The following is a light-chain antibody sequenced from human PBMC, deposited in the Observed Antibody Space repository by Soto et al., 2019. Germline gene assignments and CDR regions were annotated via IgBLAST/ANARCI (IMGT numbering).Light chain of an antibody. J-gene: IGKJ5*01. CDR2: AAS. Sequence: DIQMSQSPSSLSASVGDRVTITCRAAESISRHVNWYQQKPGRAPDLLLYAASTLQNGVPSRFTGSGSGTEFNLTITGLQLEDFATYYRQQDDSTLATFGQGTRLEI. CDR1: ESISRH. V-gene: IGKV1-39*01. CDR3: QQDDSTLAT.